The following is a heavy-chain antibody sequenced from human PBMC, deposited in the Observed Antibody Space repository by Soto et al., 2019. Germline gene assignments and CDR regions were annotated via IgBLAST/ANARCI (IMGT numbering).Heavy chain of an antibody. D-gene: IGHD6-19*01. J-gene: IGHJ5*02. V-gene: IGHV5-51*01. CDR3: ARRLGGSGWYSGAAQHRRTAKWFDA. CDR2: IYPGDSDT. CDR1: GYSFTSYW. Sequence: PGESLKISCKGSGYSFTSYWIGWVRQMPGKGLEWMGIIYPGDSDTRYSPSFQGQVTISADKSISTAYLQWSSLKASDTAMYYCARRLGGSGWYSGAAQHRRTAKWFDAWGQGTLVSVTS.